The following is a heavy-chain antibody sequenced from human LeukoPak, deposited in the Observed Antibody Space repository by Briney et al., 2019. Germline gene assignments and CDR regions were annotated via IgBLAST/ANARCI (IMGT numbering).Heavy chain of an antibody. CDR2: IYYSGST. CDR3: AALEKYSSGWYPTAFDY. D-gene: IGHD6-19*01. V-gene: IGHV4-31*11. Sequence: KPSETLSLTCAVSGGSISSGGYYWSWIRQHPGKGLEWIGYIYYSGSTYYNPSLKSRVTISVDTSKNQFSLKLSSVTAADTAVYYCAALEKYSSGWYPTAFDYWGQGTLVTVSS. J-gene: IGHJ4*02. CDR1: GGSISSGGYY.